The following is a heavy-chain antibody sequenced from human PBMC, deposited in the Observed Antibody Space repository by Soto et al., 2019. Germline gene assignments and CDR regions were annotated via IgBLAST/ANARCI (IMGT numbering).Heavy chain of an antibody. Sequence: SETLSLTCTVSGGSISSYYWSWIRQPPGKGLEWIGYIYYSGSTNYNPSLKSRVTISVDTSKNQFSLKLSSVTAADTAVYYCARENSGVFDYWGQGTLVTVSS. CDR3: ARENSGVFDY. D-gene: IGHD3-10*01. CDR1: GGSISSYY. CDR2: IYYSGST. J-gene: IGHJ4*02. V-gene: IGHV4-59*01.